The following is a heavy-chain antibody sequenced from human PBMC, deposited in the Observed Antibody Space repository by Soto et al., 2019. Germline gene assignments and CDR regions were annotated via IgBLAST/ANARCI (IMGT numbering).Heavy chain of an antibody. D-gene: IGHD5-18*01. J-gene: IGHJ4*02. CDR1: GFTFSSYG. Sequence: QVQLVESGGGVVQPGRSLRLSCAASGFTFSSYGMHWVRQAPGKGLEWVAVISYDGSNKYYADSVKGRFTISRDNSKNTLYLQMNSLRAEDTAVYYCAKDRGGGDTAMDYWGQGTLVTVSS. CDR3: AKDRGGGDTAMDY. V-gene: IGHV3-30*18. CDR2: ISYDGSNK.